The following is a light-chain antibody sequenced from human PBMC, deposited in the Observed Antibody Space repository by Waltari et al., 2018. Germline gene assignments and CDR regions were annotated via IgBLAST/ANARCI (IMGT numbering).Light chain of an antibody. CDR1: SSNIGAYD. Sequence: QSVLAQPPSVSGTPGQRVTISCTGSSSNIGAYDVHWYQQLPGTAPKLLIYGTNSRPSGVPDRVSGSKSVTSASLVIAGLQVEDEADYYCQTYDRSLSASVFGGGTKLTVL. J-gene: IGLJ2*01. CDR3: QTYDRSLSASV. V-gene: IGLV1-40*01. CDR2: GTN.